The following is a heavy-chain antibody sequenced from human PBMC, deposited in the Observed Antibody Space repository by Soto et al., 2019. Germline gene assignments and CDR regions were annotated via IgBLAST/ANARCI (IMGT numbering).Heavy chain of an antibody. D-gene: IGHD3-16*01. CDR2: IYYSGST. Sequence: SETLSLTCTVSGGSVSSGSHYWTWIRQPPGKGLEWIGNIYYSGSTNYNPSLKSRVTISVDTSKNQFSLKLSSVTAADSAVYYCARDSSITSYYGMDVWGQGPTATAS. J-gene: IGHJ6*02. CDR3: ARDSSITSYYGMDV. V-gene: IGHV4-61*01. CDR1: GGSVSSGSHY.